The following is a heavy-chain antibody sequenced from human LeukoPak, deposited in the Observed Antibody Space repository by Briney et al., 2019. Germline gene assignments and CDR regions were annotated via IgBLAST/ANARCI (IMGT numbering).Heavy chain of an antibody. CDR3: AREGITGTTDY. J-gene: IGHJ4*02. Sequence: PSETLSLTCAVYGGSFSGYYWSWIRQPPGKGLEWTGVINHSGSTNYNPSLKSRVTISVDTSKNQFSLKLSSVTAADTAVYYCAREGITGTTDYWGQGTLVTVSS. V-gene: IGHV4-34*01. CDR2: INHSGST. D-gene: IGHD1-7*01. CDR1: GGSFSGYY.